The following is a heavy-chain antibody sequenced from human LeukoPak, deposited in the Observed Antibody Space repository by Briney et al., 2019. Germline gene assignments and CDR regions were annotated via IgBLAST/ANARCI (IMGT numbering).Heavy chain of an antibody. Sequence: PGRSLRLSCAASGFTFSSYAMHWVRQAPGKGLEWVAVISYDGSNKYYADSVKGRFTISRDNSKNTLYLQVNSLRAEDTAVYFCASGKYRYGDNWFDPWGQGTLVTVSS. CDR2: ISYDGSNK. CDR1: GFTFSSYA. CDR3: ASGKYRYGDNWFDP. D-gene: IGHD5-18*01. J-gene: IGHJ5*02. V-gene: IGHV3-30*04.